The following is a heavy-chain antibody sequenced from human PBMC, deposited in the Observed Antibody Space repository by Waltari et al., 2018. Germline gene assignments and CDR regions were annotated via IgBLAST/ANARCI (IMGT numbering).Heavy chain of an antibody. CDR3: ARDPEAAEFPYNWFDP. CDR2: IYHSGGT. V-gene: IGHV4-38-2*02. CDR1: GYSISSGYY. Sequence: QVQLQESGPGLVKPSETLSLTCAVSGYSISSGYYWGWIRQPPGKGLEWSGSIYHSGGTYYNPALKSRVTISVDTSKNQFSRKLSSVTAADTAVYYCARDPEAAEFPYNWFDPWGQGTLVTVSS. J-gene: IGHJ5*02. D-gene: IGHD6-13*01.